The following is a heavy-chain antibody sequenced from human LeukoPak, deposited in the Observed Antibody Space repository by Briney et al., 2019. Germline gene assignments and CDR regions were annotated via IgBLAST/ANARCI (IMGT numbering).Heavy chain of an antibody. Sequence: SETLSLTCTVSGGSISSSSYYWGWIRQPPGKGLEWIGSIYYSGSTYYNPSLKSRVTISVDTSKNQFSLKLSSVTATDTAVYYCARRWNYGRNYYIDVWGKGATVSVSS. V-gene: IGHV4-39*01. CDR3: ARRWNYGRNYYIDV. D-gene: IGHD1-7*01. CDR1: GGSISSSSYY. J-gene: IGHJ6*03. CDR2: IYYSGST.